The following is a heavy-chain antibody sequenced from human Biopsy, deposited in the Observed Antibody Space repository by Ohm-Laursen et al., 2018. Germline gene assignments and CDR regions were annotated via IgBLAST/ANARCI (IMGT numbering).Heavy chain of an antibody. CDR2: ISTYNDDT. D-gene: IGHD3-3*01. V-gene: IGHV1-18*04. Sequence: SVKVSCKTSGYTFTAYGISWVRQAPGQGLEWMGWISTYNDDTNIAQKFQGRVSMTTDTSTRTAYMELRSLRSDDTAIYFCARDPGYDFWSGSDPFDIWGQGTLVTVS. CDR1: GYTFTAYG. CDR3: ARDPGYDFWSGSDPFDI. J-gene: IGHJ3*02.